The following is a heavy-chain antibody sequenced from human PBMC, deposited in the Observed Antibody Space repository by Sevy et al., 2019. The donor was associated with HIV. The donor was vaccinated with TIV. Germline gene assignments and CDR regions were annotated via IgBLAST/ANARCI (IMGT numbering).Heavy chain of an antibody. D-gene: IGHD5-12*01. Sequence: ESLKISCTVSGDSISSYYWSWIRQPPGKGLEWIGYFYYSGITNYNPSVKSRVTISVDTSRNQISLKLSSVTAADTAVYYCARGIVAYYFDYWGQGTLVTVSS. CDR3: ARGIVAYYFDY. J-gene: IGHJ4*02. V-gene: IGHV4-59*01. CDR1: GDSISSYY. CDR2: FYYSGIT.